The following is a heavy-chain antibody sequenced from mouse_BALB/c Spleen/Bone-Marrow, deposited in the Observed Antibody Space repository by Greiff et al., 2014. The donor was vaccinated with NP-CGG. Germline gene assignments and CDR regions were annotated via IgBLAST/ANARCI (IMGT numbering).Heavy chain of an antibody. Sequence: EVKLQESGAELVKPGASVKLSCTASGFNIKDTYMHWVKQRPEQGLEWIGRIDPANGNTKYDPKFQGKATITADTSSNTAYLQLSSLTSEDTAVYYCARYYYGSSYFDYWGQDTTLTVSS. CDR1: GFNIKDTY. CDR2: IDPANGNT. D-gene: IGHD1-1*01. J-gene: IGHJ2*01. V-gene: IGHV14-3*02. CDR3: ARYYYGSSYFDY.